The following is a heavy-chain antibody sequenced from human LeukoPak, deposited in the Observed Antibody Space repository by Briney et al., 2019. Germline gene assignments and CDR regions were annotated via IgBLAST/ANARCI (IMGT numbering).Heavy chain of an antibody. J-gene: IGHJ4*02. CDR1: GFTFTTYW. CDR2: IKQYGTEK. D-gene: IGHD2-21*02. CDR3: ARDGGHGGDLDY. V-gene: IGHV3-7*01. Sequence: PGGSLRLSCAASGFTFTTYWMHWVRQPPGKGLEWVANIKQYGTEKYYVDSVRGRFTISRDNGKNSLYLQMNSLRAEDTALYYCARDGGHGGDLDYWGQGTLVTVSS.